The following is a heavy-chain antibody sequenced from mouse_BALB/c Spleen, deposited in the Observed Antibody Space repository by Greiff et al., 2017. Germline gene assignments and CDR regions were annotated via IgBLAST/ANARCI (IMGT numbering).Heavy chain of an antibody. D-gene: IGHD2-3*01. CDR1: GFTFSSYA. V-gene: IGHV5-6-5*01. J-gene: IGHJ2*01. CDR3: ARRRSDGYLDY. Sequence: DVKLVESGGGLVKPGGSLKLSCAASGFTFSSYAMSWVRQTPEKRLEWVASISSGGSTYYPDSVKGRFTISRDNARNILYLQMSSLRSEDTAMYYCARRRSDGYLDYWGQGTTLTVSS. CDR2: ISSGGST.